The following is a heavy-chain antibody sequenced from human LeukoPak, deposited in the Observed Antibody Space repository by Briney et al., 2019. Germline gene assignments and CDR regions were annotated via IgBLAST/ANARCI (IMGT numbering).Heavy chain of an antibody. CDR3: AKDGPNSSGWYGFDY. J-gene: IGHJ4*02. CDR2: ISGSGGST. D-gene: IGHD6-19*01. V-gene: IGHV3-23*01. Sequence: GGSLRLSCAVSGLTFGTTAMSWVRQAPGKGLEWVSAISGSGGSTYYADSGKGRFTISRDNSKNTLYLQMNSLRAEDTAVYYCAKDGPNSSGWYGFDYWGQGTLVTVSS. CDR1: GLTFGTTA.